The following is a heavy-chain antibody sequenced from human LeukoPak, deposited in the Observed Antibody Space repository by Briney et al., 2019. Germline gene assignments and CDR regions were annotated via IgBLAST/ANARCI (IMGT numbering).Heavy chain of an antibody. CDR1: GYTFTSYG. D-gene: IGHD2-15*01. Sequence: GASVKVSCKASGYTFTSYGISWVRQAPGQGLEWMGWISAYNGNTNYAQKLQGRVTMTTDTSTSTAYMELRSLRSDDTAVYYCATDCYGGSCPNGVRWFDPWGQGTLVTVSS. CDR2: ISAYNGNT. CDR3: ATDCYGGSCPNGVRWFDP. V-gene: IGHV1-18*01. J-gene: IGHJ5*02.